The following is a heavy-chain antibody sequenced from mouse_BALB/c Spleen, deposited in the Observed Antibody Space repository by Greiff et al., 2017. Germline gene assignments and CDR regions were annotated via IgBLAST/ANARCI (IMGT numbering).Heavy chain of an antibody. CDR3: ARGYGNYKYYYAMDY. CDR2: INPYNDGT. D-gene: IGHD2-10*02. CDR1: GYTFTSYV. Sequence: VQLQQSGPELVKPGASVKMSCKASGYTFTSYVMHWVKQKPGQGLEWIGYINPYNDGTKYNEKFKGKATLTSDKSSSTAYMELSSLTSEDSAVYYCARGYGNYKYYYAMDYWGQGTSVTVSS. J-gene: IGHJ4*01. V-gene: IGHV1-14*01.